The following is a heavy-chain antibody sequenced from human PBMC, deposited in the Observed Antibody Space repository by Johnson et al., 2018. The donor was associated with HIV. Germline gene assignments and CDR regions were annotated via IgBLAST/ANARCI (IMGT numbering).Heavy chain of an antibody. V-gene: IGHV3-9*01. CDR2: ITWNSGSI. J-gene: IGHJ3*01. CDR1: GFTFDDYA. D-gene: IGHD1-26*01. Sequence: VQLVESGGGLVQPGRSLRLSCTASGFTFDDYAMHWVRQAPGKGLEWVSGITWNSGSIDYADSVKGRLTISRDNAKNSLYLQMNSLRAEDTALYYCARKWELLSAFDFWGQGTMLTVSS. CDR3: ARKWELLSAFDF.